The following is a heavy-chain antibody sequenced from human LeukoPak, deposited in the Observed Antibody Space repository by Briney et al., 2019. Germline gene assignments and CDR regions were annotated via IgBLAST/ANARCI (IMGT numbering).Heavy chain of an antibody. CDR2: INHSGST. Sequence: SETLSLTCAVYGGSFSGYYWSWIRQPPGKGLEWIGEINHSGSTNYNPSLKSRVTISVGTSRSHFSLKVKSATAADTAVYYCARQLEGYFELWGRGILVTVSS. V-gene: IGHV4-34*01. J-gene: IGHJ2*01. CDR1: GGSFSGYY. CDR3: ARQLEGYFEL. D-gene: IGHD3-3*01.